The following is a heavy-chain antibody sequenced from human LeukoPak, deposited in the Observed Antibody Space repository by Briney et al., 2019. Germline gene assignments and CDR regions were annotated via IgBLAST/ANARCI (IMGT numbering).Heavy chain of an antibody. J-gene: IGHJ6*02. D-gene: IGHD2-21*02. CDR1: GFIFSSYT. CDR3: ARFFGGDCDSFCYYHGMDV. Sequence: PGGSLRLSCAASGFIFSSYTINWVRQAPGKELEWLSSISSTSSYIYYADSVKGRFAISRDNAKNLLYLQMNSLRAEDTAVYYCARFFGGDCDSFCYYHGMDVWGQGTTVTVSS. CDR2: ISSTSSYI. V-gene: IGHV3-21*01.